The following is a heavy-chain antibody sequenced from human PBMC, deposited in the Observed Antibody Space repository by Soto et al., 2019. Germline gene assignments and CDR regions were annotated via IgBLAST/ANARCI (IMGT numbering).Heavy chain of an antibody. CDR3: ARDSSASATSYSFDS. J-gene: IGHJ4*01. CDR2: INPNGGGT. D-gene: IGHD3-10*01. Sequence: ASVKVSCKASGYKFINHYIHWVRQAPGVGLEWMGMINPNGGGTDYAQKFQGRVTMTTDTYASTVHMELSSLRSEDTAVYFCARDSSASATSYSFDSWG. V-gene: IGHV1-46*01. CDR1: GYKFINHY.